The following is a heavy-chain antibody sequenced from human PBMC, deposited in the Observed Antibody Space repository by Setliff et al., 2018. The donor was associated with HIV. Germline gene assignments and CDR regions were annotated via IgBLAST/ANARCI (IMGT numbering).Heavy chain of an antibody. Sequence: PSETLSLTCTVSGGSISSNNYYWGWIRQPPGKGLEWIGSIYYSGSTYYNPSLKSRVTISVDTPKNQFSLKLSSVTAADTAVYYCARVPTQGDYGSDAFDIWGQGTRGTVS. CDR1: GGSISSNNYY. CDR2: IYYSGST. CDR3: ARVPTQGDYGSDAFDI. J-gene: IGHJ3*02. V-gene: IGHV4-39*07. D-gene: IGHD4-17*01.